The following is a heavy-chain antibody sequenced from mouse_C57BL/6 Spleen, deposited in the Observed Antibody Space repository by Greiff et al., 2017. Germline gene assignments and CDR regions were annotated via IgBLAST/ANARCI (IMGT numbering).Heavy chain of an antibody. Sequence: QVHVKQPGAELVRPGSSVKLSCKASGYTFTSYWMHWVKQRPIQGLEWIGNIDPSDSETHYNQKFKDKATLTVAKSSSTAYMQLSSLTSEDSAVYYCAREGDSSGPDYWGQGTTLTVSS. CDR1: GYTFTSYW. J-gene: IGHJ2*01. V-gene: IGHV1-52*01. CDR2: IDPSDSET. D-gene: IGHD3-2*02. CDR3: AREGDSSGPDY.